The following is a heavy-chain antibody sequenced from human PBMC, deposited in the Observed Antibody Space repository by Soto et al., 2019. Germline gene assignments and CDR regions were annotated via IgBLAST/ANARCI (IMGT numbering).Heavy chain of an antibody. V-gene: IGHV4-34*01. CDR3: ARAPPSSSPGFDY. CDR1: GGSFSGYY. D-gene: IGHD6-6*01. Sequence: QVQLQQWGAGLLKPSETLSLTCAVYGGSFSGYYWSWIRQPPGKGLEWIGEINHIGSTNYNPSLKSRVTISVDTSKNQFSLKLSSVTAADTAVYYCARAPPSSSPGFDYWGQGTLVTVSS. J-gene: IGHJ4*02. CDR2: INHIGST.